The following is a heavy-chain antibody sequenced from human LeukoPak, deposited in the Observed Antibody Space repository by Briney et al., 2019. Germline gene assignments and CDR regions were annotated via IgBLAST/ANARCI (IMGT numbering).Heavy chain of an antibody. CDR1: GFTFDDYG. D-gene: IGHD5-18*01. Sequence: PGGSLRLSCAASGFTFDDYGMCWVRQAPGKGLQWVSGINWNGGSTGYADSVKGRFTISRDNAKNSLYLQMNSLRAEDTALYYCARAGSGYSYGYGNWYFDLWGRGTLVTVSS. J-gene: IGHJ2*01. CDR2: INWNGGST. V-gene: IGHV3-20*04. CDR3: ARAGSGYSYGYGNWYFDL.